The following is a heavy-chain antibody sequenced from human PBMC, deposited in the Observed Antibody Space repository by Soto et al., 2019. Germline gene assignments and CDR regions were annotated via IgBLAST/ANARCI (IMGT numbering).Heavy chain of an antibody. CDR3: AKARYYDSTGYLYYFDY. D-gene: IGHD3-22*01. J-gene: IGHJ4*02. V-gene: IGHV3-23*01. CDR2: ISGSGGST. Sequence: GGSLRLSCAASGVTFSSYDMSSVRHAPGKGLEWVSAISGSGGSTYYADSVKGRFTISRDNSKNTLYLQMNSLRAEDTAVYYCAKARYYDSTGYLYYFDYWGQGTLVTVSS. CDR1: GVTFSSYD.